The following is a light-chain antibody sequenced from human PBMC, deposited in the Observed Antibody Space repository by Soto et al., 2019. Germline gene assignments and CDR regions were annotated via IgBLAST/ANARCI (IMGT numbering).Light chain of an antibody. CDR3: AAWDDSLRGPV. Sequence: QTVVTQPPSASGTPGQRVSISCSGTNSNIGGNYVYWYQHVPGKAPKLLISLNNQRPSGVPDRFSGSKSGTSASLAISGLRSEDEAHYYCAAWDDSLRGPVFGGGTKVTVL. CDR1: NSNIGGNY. J-gene: IGLJ2*01. CDR2: LNN. V-gene: IGLV1-47*02.